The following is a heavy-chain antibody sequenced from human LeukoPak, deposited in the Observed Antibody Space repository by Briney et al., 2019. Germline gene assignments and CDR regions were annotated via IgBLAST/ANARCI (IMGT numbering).Heavy chain of an antibody. D-gene: IGHD3-10*01. CDR1: GYTFTSYG. J-gene: IGHJ6*03. CDR2: ISAYNGNT. Sequence: ASVKVSCKASGYTFTSYGISWVRQAPGQGLEWMGWISAYNGNTNYAQKLQGRVTMTTDTSTSTAYMELRSLRSEDTAVYYCARGGPWFGELSNYYYMDVWGKGTTVTVSS. CDR3: ARGGPWFGELSNYYYMDV. V-gene: IGHV1-18*01.